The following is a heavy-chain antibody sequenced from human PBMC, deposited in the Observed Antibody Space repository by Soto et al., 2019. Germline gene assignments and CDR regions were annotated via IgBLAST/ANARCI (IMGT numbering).Heavy chain of an antibody. J-gene: IGHJ4*02. CDR2: IYYSGST. CDR1: GGSISSYY. D-gene: IGHD6-19*01. CDR3: ASLPIAVAGTHY. Sequence: PSETLSLTCTVSGGSISSYYWSWIRQPPGKGLEWIGYIYYSGSTNYNPSLKSRVTISVDTSKNQFSLKLSSVTAADTAVYYCASLPIAVAGTHYWGQGTLVTLSS. V-gene: IGHV4-59*08.